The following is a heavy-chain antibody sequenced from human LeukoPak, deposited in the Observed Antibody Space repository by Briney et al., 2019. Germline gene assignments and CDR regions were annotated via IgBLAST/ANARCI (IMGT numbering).Heavy chain of an antibody. CDR2: ITGSGGKT. D-gene: IGHD4-17*01. CDR3: ARDLGDYVGYDAFDI. V-gene: IGHV3-48*03. CDR1: GCIFSTYE. Sequence: PGGSLRLSCAASGCIFSTYEMNWVRQAPGRGLEGLSYITGSGGKTYYADSVKGRFTISRDNANKLLFLHMNSLRAEDTAVYYCARDLGDYVGYDAFDIWGQGTMVTVSS. J-gene: IGHJ3*02.